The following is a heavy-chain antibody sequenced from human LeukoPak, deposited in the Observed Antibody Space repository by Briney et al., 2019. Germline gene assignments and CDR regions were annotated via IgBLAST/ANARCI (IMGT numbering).Heavy chain of an antibody. V-gene: IGHV3-33*01. CDR2: IWYDGSNK. Sequence: PGGSLRLSCAASGFTFSSYGMHWVRQAPGKGLEWVAVIWYDGSNKYYADSVKGRFTISRDNSKNTLYLQMNSLRAEDTAVYYCAGYRKVATMGWANWFDPWGQGTLVTVSS. CDR1: GFTFSSYG. CDR3: AGYRKVATMGWANWFDP. D-gene: IGHD5-24*01. J-gene: IGHJ5*02.